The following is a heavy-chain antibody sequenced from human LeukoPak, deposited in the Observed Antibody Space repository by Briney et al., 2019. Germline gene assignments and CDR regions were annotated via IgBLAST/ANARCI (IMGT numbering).Heavy chain of an antibody. J-gene: IGHJ6*02. Sequence: SETLSLTCTVSGGSISSYYWSWIRQPPGKGLEWIGYIYYSGSTNYNPSLESRVTISVDTSKNQFSLKLSSVTAADTAVYYCARRTYRVNYGMDVWGQGTTVTVSS. D-gene: IGHD3-16*01. V-gene: IGHV4-59*08. CDR3: ARRTYRVNYGMDV. CDR2: IYYSGST. CDR1: GGSISSYY.